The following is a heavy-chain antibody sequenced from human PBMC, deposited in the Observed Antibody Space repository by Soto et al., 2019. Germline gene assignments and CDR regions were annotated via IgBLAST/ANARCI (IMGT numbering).Heavy chain of an antibody. CDR3: VSDRGYGHASVPYS. CDR2: ISYDGGLQ. D-gene: IGHD5-18*01. CDR1: GFTFTSYG. Sequence: QVQLVESGGGVVQPGRSLRLSCAASGFTFTSYGMHWVRQAPGTRLEWVAVISYDGGLQHYADSVKGRFTISRDNSKNMVLLQMNSLRAEDTAVYYCVSDRGYGHASVPYSWGQGTLVSVSS. J-gene: IGHJ4*02. V-gene: IGHV3-30*03.